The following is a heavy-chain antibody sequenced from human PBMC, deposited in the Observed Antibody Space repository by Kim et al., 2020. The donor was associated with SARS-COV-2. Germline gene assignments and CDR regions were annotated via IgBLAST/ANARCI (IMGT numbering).Heavy chain of an antibody. CDR1: GGSISSTSYY. CDR3: ARRTRSFFSFDY. D-gene: IGHD1-26*01. J-gene: IGHJ4*02. CDR2: AYYSGNT. V-gene: IGHV4-39*01. Sequence: SETLSLTCTVSGGSISSTSYYWGWIRQPPGKGLEWIGSAYYSGNTYYTPSLKSRLTISVHTSENQFSLELSSMTAADTAVFYCARRTRSFFSFDYWGQGILVTVSS.